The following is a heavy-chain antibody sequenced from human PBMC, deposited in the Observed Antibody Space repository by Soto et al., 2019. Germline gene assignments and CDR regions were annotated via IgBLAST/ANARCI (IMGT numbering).Heavy chain of an antibody. D-gene: IGHD2-21*02. Sequence: SVKVSCKASGGTFSSYAISWVRQAPGQGLEWMGGIIPIFGTANYAQKFQGRVTITADESTSTAYMELSSLRSEDRAVYYCARDDKSRRVTGDYCYYGMDVWGQGTTVTVSS. J-gene: IGHJ6*02. V-gene: IGHV1-69*13. CDR3: ARDDKSRRVTGDYCYYGMDV. CDR2: IIPIFGTA. CDR1: GGTFSSYA.